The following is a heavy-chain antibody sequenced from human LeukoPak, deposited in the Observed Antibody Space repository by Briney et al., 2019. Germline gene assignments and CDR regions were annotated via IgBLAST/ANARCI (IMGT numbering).Heavy chain of an antibody. Sequence: SETLSLTCTVSGDSISSHYWSWLRQPPGKGLEGIGYIYYSGSTNYNPSLKSRVTISVDTSKNQFSLKLSSVTAADTAVYYCARERGGLEWLARVDPWGQGTLVTVSS. CDR2: IYYSGST. J-gene: IGHJ5*02. D-gene: IGHD3-3*01. V-gene: IGHV4-59*11. CDR1: GDSISSHY. CDR3: ARERGGLEWLARVDP.